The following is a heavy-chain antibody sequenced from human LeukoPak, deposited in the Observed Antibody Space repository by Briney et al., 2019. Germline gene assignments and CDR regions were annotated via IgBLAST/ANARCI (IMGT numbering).Heavy chain of an antibody. Sequence: GGSLRLSCAASGFTFSDHYISWIRQAPGKGLEWVSYITTSGSSTYYADSVKGRFTISRDNAKNSLYLHMNSLRAEDTAVYYCARDRGLVVVPADYYMDVWGKGTTVIVSS. D-gene: IGHD2-2*01. CDR1: GFTFSDHY. J-gene: IGHJ6*03. CDR2: ITTSGSST. V-gene: IGHV3-11*01. CDR3: ARDRGLVVVPADYYMDV.